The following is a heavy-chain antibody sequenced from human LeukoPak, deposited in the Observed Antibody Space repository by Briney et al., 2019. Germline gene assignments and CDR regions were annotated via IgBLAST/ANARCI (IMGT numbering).Heavy chain of an antibody. D-gene: IGHD3-3*01. Sequence: GGSLRLSCAASGFTFSTYWMTWVRQAPGKGLEWVANINEDGGGRYYVDSVEGRFTISRDNAKNSVHLQMNSLRAEDTAVYYCASWTHYDFWRDYFDYWGQGTLVTVSS. J-gene: IGHJ4*02. CDR3: ASWTHYDFWRDYFDY. CDR1: GFTFSTYW. V-gene: IGHV3-7*01. CDR2: INEDGGGR.